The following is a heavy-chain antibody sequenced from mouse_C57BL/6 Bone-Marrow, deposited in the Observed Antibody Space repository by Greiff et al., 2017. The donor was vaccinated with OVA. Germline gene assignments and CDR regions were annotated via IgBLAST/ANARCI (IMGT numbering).Heavy chain of an antibody. CDR2: INPNNGGT. J-gene: IGHJ3*01. D-gene: IGHD2-14*01. CDR3: ARDGYRAWFAY. V-gene: IGHV1-22*01. Sequence: EVQLQQSGPELVKPGASVKMSCKASGYTFTDYNMHWVKQSHGKSLEWIGYINPNNGGTSYNQKFKGKATLTVNKPSSTAYMELRSLTSEDSAVYYCARDGYRAWFAYWGQGTLVTVSA. CDR1: GYTFTDYN.